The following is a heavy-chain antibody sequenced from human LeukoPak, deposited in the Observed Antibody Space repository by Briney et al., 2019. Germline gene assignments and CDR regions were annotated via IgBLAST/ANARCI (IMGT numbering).Heavy chain of an antibody. V-gene: IGHV3-23*01. CDR2: ISSSGSYI. Sequence: PGGSLRLSCTASGFTFGDYAMSWIRQAPGKGLEWVSSISSSGSYIYYVDSVKGRFTISRDNSKNTLYLQMNSLRAEDTAKYYCTKDYCGKFCSAVWGQGTTVTVSS. J-gene: IGHJ6*02. CDR3: TKDYCGKFCSAV. D-gene: IGHD3-9*01. CDR1: GFTFGDYA.